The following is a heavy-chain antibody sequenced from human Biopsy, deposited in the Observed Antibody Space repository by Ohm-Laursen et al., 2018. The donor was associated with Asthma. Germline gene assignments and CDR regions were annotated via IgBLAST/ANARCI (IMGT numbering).Heavy chain of an antibody. CDR3: ARVDAIMISGDFYFYSGFDL. V-gene: IGHV1-69*01. CDR2: IIPMYGVP. CDR1: GYTVTRYA. J-gene: IGHJ6*02. Sequence: GSSVKVSCKASGYTVTRYAINWVRQAPGQGLEWMGGIIPMYGVPKVAQKFQGRVTITADESTSTAYMEMSSLRSEDTAVYYCARVDAIMISGDFYFYSGFDLWGQGTTVRVSS. D-gene: IGHD3-16*01.